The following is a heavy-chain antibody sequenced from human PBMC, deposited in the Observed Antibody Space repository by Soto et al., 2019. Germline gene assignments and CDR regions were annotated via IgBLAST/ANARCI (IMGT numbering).Heavy chain of an antibody. CDR2: FDPEDGET. J-gene: IGHJ6*02. CDR1: GYTLTELS. Sequence: ASVKVSCKVSGYTLTELSMHWVRQAPGKGLEWMGGFDPEDGETIYAQKFQGRVTMTEDTSTDTAYMELSSLRSEDTAVYYCATDGRFLEWSPRMFGVWGQGTTVTSP. V-gene: IGHV1-24*01. CDR3: ATDGRFLEWSPRMFGV. D-gene: IGHD3-3*01.